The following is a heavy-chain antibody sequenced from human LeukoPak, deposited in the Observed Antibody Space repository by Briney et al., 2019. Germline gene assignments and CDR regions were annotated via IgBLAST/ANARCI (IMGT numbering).Heavy chain of an antibody. Sequence: PGVSLSLSCAASGFIFSDYNMNWVRQAPGKGPEWISYIGISSGSTMYAVSVKGSFTIYRDTDKKSLYLQMKSLRVEDTAVYYCARDYRYAFDNWGQGTLVTVS. CDR2: IGISSGST. D-gene: IGHD5-12*01. J-gene: IGHJ4*02. CDR1: GFIFSDYN. V-gene: IGHV3-48*04. CDR3: ARDYRYAFDN.